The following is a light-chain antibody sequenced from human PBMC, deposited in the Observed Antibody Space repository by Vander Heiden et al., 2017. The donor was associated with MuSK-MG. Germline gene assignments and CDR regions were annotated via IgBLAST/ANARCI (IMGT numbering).Light chain of an antibody. CDR2: GNT. Sequence: QSELTQPPSVSGAPGQRVTISCTGTSSNLGAGYHVHWYQQLPGAAPKLLIYGNTNRPSGVPDRFSGSKSGTSASLSITGLQAEDEADYYCQSYDSSLSGSRIFGGGTRLTVL. V-gene: IGLV1-40*01. CDR3: QSYDSSLSGSRI. J-gene: IGLJ2*01. CDR1: SSNLGAGYH.